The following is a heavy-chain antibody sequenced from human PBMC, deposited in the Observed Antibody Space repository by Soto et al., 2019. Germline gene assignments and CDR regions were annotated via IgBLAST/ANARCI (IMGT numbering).Heavy chain of an antibody. CDR1: GGSISSSSYY. V-gene: IGHV4-39*01. J-gene: IGHJ4*02. CDR2: IYYSGST. Sequence: TSETLSLTCTVSGGSISSSSYYWGWIRQPPGKGLEWIGSIYYSGSTYYNPSLKSRVTISVDTSKNQFSLKLSSVTAADTAVYYCARPASSCVGDWYFDYWGQGTLVTVSS. CDR3: ARPASSCVGDWYFDY. D-gene: IGHD6-13*01.